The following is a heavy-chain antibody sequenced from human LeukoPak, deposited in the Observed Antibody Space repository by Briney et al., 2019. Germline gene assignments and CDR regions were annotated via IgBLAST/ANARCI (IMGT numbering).Heavy chain of an antibody. CDR1: GFTFNNYW. CDR3: VRDLYRIVVVPHYFDY. CDR2: IKQDGSEK. V-gene: IGHV3-7*01. D-gene: IGHD3-22*01. Sequence: GGSLRLSCAASGFTFNNYWMSWVRQAPGKGLEWVTNIKQDGSEKYYVDSVKGRFTISRDNAKNSLYLQMNSLRAEDTAVYYCVRDLYRIVVVPHYFDYWGQGTLVTVSS. J-gene: IGHJ4*02.